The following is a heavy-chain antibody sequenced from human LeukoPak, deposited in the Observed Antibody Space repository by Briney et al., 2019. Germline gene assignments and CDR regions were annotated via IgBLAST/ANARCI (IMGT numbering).Heavy chain of an antibody. D-gene: IGHD2-2*01. Sequence: SETLSLTCTVSGGSISSYYWSWIRQPPGKGLEWIGYIYYSGSTNYNPSLKSRVTISVDTSKNQFSLKLSSVTAADTAVYYCAREGPVPAAIRLGEGGGWFDPWGQGTLVTVSS. CDR3: AREGPVPAAIRLGEGGGWFDP. CDR2: IYYSGST. J-gene: IGHJ5*02. V-gene: IGHV4-59*12. CDR1: GGSISSYY.